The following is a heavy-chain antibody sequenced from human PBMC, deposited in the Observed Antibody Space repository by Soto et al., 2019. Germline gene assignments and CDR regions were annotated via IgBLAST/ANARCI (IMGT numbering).Heavy chain of an antibody. D-gene: IGHD3-16*01. Sequence: QVHLQESGPGLVRPSQTLSLTCSVSGGSVNTASYYWTWIRQPPGKGLEWIGYIFSSGTTYYNPSLKSRLTMSLDASQNQFSLKLNSLTDADTAVYFCARVPSPFDYYYAMDVWGQGTTVTVSS. CDR3: ARVPSPFDYYYAMDV. V-gene: IGHV4-30-4*01. CDR1: GGSVNTASYY. J-gene: IGHJ6*02. CDR2: IFSSGTT.